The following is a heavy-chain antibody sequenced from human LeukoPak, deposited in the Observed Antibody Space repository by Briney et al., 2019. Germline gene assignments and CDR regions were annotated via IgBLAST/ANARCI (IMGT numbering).Heavy chain of an antibody. J-gene: IGHJ4*02. Sequence: SETLSLTCSVSGGSISTSNYYWVWIRQSPEKGLEWIGSIFHNGNAFYSPSLQSRVTMSLDTSKSQFYLRLTSVTAADTALYYCAKTKLDWLLFHFWGQGMLVTVSS. D-gene: IGHD3-9*01. CDR2: IFHNGNA. V-gene: IGHV4-39*07. CDR3: AKTKLDWLLFHF. CDR1: GGSISTSNYY.